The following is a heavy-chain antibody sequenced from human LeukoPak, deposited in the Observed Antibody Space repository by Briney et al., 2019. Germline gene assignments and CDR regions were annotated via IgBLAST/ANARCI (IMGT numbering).Heavy chain of an antibody. CDR3: ARGPRQNSSFYV. CDR1: GGSITSYY. D-gene: IGHD6-19*01. J-gene: IGHJ4*02. V-gene: IGHV4-59*12. Sequence: ASETLSLTCTVSGGSITSYYRSWIRQSPGKGLEWIVYMYYSGSTKYNPSLKSRVTISVDTSKNQFSLKLSSVTAADTAVYYCARGPRQNSSFYVWGQGTLVNVSS. CDR2: MYYSGST.